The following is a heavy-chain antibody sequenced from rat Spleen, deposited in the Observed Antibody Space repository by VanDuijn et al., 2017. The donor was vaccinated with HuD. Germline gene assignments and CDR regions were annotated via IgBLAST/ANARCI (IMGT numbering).Heavy chain of an antibody. J-gene: IGHJ2*01. CDR2: ISTGGGNT. CDR1: GFTFSNYD. Sequence: EVQLVESGGGLVQPGRSLKLSCAASGFTFSNYDMAWVRQAPTKGLEWVASISTGGGNTYYRDSVKGRFTISRDNAKSTLYLQMDSLRSEDTATYYCARLLYILRVGYYFDYWGQGVMVTVSS. V-gene: IGHV5S23*01. CDR3: ARLLYILRVGYYFDY. D-gene: IGHD1-9*01.